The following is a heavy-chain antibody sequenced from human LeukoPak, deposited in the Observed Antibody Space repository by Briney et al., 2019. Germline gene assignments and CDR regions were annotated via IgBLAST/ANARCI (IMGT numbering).Heavy chain of an antibody. Sequence: SETLSLTCTVSGGSISISYWSGIRRPPRKALEGIGYIYYSGSTNYHPSLKSRVTISVDTSMTQFSMKLSSVTAADTAVYYCARDAEVDRGTGQRFDYWGQGTLVIVSS. J-gene: IGHJ4*02. V-gene: IGHV4-59*01. CDR2: IYYSGST. D-gene: IGHD5-12*01. CDR1: GGSISISY. CDR3: ARDAEVDRGTGQRFDY.